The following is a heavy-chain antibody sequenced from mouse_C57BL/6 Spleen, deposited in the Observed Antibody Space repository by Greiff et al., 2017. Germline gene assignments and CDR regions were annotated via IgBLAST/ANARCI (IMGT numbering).Heavy chain of an antibody. CDR2: IDPSDSYT. D-gene: IGHD1-1*01. CDR1: GYTFTSYW. V-gene: IGHV1-69*01. CDR3: AISLCYGSPNFDY. Sequence: QVQLQQPGAELVMPGASVKLSCKASGYTFTSYWMHWVKQRPGQGLEWIGEIDPSDSYTNYNQKFKGKSTLTVDKSSSTAYMQLSSLTSEDSAVYYCAISLCYGSPNFDYWGQGTTLTVSS. J-gene: IGHJ2*01.